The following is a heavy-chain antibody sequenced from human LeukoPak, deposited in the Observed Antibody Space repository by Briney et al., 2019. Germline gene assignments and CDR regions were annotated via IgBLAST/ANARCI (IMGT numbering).Heavy chain of an antibody. J-gene: IGHJ4*02. V-gene: IGHV5-51*01. Sequence: GESLKISCKGSGDSFTNYWVGWVRQMPGKGLEWMGITYRGDSDTRYSPSFQGQVTISVDKSISTAYLQWSSLKASDTAMYYCARRKAVAGIYYLDYWGQGTLVTVSS. D-gene: IGHD6-19*01. CDR1: GDSFTNYW. CDR2: TYRGDSDT. CDR3: ARRKAVAGIYYLDY.